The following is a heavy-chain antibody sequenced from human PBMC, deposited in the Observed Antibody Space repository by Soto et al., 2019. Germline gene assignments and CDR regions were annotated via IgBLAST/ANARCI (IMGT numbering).Heavy chain of an antibody. Sequence: SETLSLTCTVSGCSISSSSYSWGWIRQPPGKGPEWIGTFYYSGSTYYNPSLKSRVTISVDTSKNQFSLKLSSVTAADTAVYYCAREPVVKSTSQPVPYFDNWGQGTLVTVSS. D-gene: IGHD2-21*01. CDR1: GCSISSSSYS. CDR3: AREPVVKSTSQPVPYFDN. J-gene: IGHJ4*02. CDR2: FYYSGST. V-gene: IGHV4-39*07.